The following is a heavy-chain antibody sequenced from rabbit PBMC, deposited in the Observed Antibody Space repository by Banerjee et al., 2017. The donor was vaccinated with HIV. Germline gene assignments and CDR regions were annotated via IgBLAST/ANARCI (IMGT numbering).Heavy chain of an antibody. V-gene: IGHV1S45*01. CDR1: GFSFSSYS. CDR3: ASNEAGYSSRTYNL. Sequence: QEQLVEYGGDLVQPEGSLTLTCTASGFSFSSYSMGWVRQAPGKGLEWIACIYTDSSGSTWSASWAKGRFTISKTSSTTVTLQMTSLTAADTATYFCASNEAGYSSRTYNLWGPGTLVTVS. J-gene: IGHJ4*01. D-gene: IGHD7-1*01. CDR2: IYTDSSGST.